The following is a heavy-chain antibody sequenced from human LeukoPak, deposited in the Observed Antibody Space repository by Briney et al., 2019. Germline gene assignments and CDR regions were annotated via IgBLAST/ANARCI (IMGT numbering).Heavy chain of an antibody. CDR2: IYSGGSP. V-gene: IGHV3-53*01. J-gene: IGHJ6*04. CDR3: ARDSGRYGYYMDV. CDR1: GFIVRSSY. Sequence: GGSLRLSCAASGFIVRSSYMSWVRQAPGKGLEWVSVIYSGGSPDYADSAKGRFTISRDNAKNSVYLQMNSLRVEDTAVYYCARDSGRYGYYMDVWGKGTTVTVSS. D-gene: IGHD1-26*01.